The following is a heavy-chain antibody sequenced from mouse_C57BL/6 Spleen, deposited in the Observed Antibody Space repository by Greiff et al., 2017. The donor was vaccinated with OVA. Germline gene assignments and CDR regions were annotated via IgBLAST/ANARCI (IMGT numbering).Heavy chain of an antibody. CDR2: IYPGDGDT. CDR1: GYAFSSYW. J-gene: IGHJ1*03. CDR3: ARFGQMGGYFDV. V-gene: IGHV1-80*01. Sequence: QVQLQQSGAELVKPGASVKISCKASGYAFSSYWMNWVKQRPGKGLEWIGQIYPGDGDTNYNGKFKGKATLTADKSSSTAYMQLSSLTSEDSAVYFCARFGQMGGYFDVWGTGTTVTVSS. D-gene: IGHD4-1*02.